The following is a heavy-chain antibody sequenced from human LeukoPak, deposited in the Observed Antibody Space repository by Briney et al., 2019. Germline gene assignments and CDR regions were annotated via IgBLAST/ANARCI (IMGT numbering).Heavy chain of an antibody. D-gene: IGHD3-9*01. Sequence: GASVKVSCKASGFTSTGSTLQWVRQARGQHLEWIAWIVVGSGNTNYAQKFQERLILTRDMATRTVYMELSSLSSEDTAVYYCAKAPDVLRYFDGPGDWFDPWGQGTLVTVSS. CDR3: AKAPDVLRYFDGPGDWFDP. CDR1: GFTSTGST. CDR2: IVVGSGNT. V-gene: IGHV1-58*01. J-gene: IGHJ5*02.